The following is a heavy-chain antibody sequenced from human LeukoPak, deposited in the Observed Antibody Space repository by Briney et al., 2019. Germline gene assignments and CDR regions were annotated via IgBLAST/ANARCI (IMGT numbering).Heavy chain of an antibody. V-gene: IGHV3-66*01. J-gene: IGHJ5*02. CDR1: GFAVNDNY. Sequence: GGSLRLSCVASGFAVNDNYMSWVRQAPGKGLEWLSVFNSAGGTYYADSVRDRFTISRDKSKNTVYLQMNSLRVEDTAVYYCARDITVGVGNWAGLFISWGQGTLVTVSS. CDR2: FNSAGGT. CDR3: ARDITVGVGNWAGLFIS. D-gene: IGHD4-11*01.